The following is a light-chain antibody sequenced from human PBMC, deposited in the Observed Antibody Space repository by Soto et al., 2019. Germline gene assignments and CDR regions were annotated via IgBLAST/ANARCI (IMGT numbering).Light chain of an antibody. CDR2: DAS. J-gene: IGKJ5*01. Sequence: DIQRTQSPSTLSASVGDRVTMACRASQSISSWLAWYQQKPGKAPKLLIYDASSLESGVPSRFSGSGSGTEFTLTISSLQPEDFATYYCQQLNSYPITFGQGTRLEIK. V-gene: IGKV1-5*01. CDR3: QQLNSYPIT. CDR1: QSISSW.